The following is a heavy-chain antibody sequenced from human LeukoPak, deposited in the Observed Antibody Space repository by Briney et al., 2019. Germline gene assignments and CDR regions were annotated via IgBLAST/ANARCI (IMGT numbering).Heavy chain of an antibody. Sequence: GGSLRLSCAASGFTFSTYSMNWVRQAPGKGLEWLSAISVGGDSTYYADSVKGRFTISRDNTKNTWYLQINSLRVEDTPTYYTANYNGGFGELWVWFGTWGQGTLVTVSS. CDR1: GFTFSTYS. CDR2: ISVGGDST. D-gene: IGHD3-10*01. CDR3: ANYNGGFGELWVWFGT. V-gene: IGHV3-23*01. J-gene: IGHJ5*02.